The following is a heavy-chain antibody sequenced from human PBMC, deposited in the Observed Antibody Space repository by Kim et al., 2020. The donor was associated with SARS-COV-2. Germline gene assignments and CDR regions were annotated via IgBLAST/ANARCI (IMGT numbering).Heavy chain of an antibody. V-gene: IGHV3-33*06. D-gene: IGHD3-22*01. Sequence: GGSLRLSCAASGFTFSSYGMHWVRQAPGKGLEWVAVIWYDGSNKYYADSVKGRFTISRDNSKNTLYLQMNSLRAEDTAVYYCAKEGGYGISDYWGQGTLVTVSS. CDR2: IWYDGSNK. CDR3: AKEGGYGISDY. CDR1: GFTFSSYG. J-gene: IGHJ4*02.